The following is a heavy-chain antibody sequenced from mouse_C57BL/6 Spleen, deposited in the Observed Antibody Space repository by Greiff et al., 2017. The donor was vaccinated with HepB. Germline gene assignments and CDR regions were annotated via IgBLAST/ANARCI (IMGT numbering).Heavy chain of an antibody. CDR1: GFNIKDYY. Sequence: VQLQQSGAELVRPGASVKLSCTASGFNIKDYYMHWVKQRPEQGLEWIGRIDPEDGDTEYAPKFQGKATMTADTSSNTAYLQLSSLTSEDTAVYYCTIDYYGSSYYFDYWGQGTTLTVSS. J-gene: IGHJ2*01. CDR3: TIDYYGSSYYFDY. CDR2: IDPEDGDT. D-gene: IGHD1-1*01. V-gene: IGHV14-1*01.